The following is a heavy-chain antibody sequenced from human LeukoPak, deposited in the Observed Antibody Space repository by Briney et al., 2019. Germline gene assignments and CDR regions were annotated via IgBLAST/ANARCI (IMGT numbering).Heavy chain of an antibody. CDR3: ARDRQQPGADAFDI. V-gene: IGHV4-31*03. CDR1: GGSISSGGYY. J-gene: IGHJ3*02. Sequence: PSETLSLTCTVSGGSISSGGYYWSWIRQHPGKGLEWIGYIYYSGSTYYNPSLRSRVTISVDTSKNQFSLKLSSATAADTAVYYCARDRQQPGADAFDIWGQGTMVTVSS. D-gene: IGHD6-13*01. CDR2: IYYSGST.